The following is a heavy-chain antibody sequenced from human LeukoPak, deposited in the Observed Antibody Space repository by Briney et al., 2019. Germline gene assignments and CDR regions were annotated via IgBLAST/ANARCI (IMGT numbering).Heavy chain of an antibody. J-gene: IGHJ6*03. CDR3: ARVSYGDYGYYYYYYYMDV. CDR1: GGSISSYY. D-gene: IGHD4-17*01. V-gene: IGHV4-59*01. Sequence: SETLSLTCTVSGGSISSYYWRWIRQPPGRGLGWIGYIYYSGSTNYNPSLKSRVTISVDTDKKQFSLKLSSVTAADTAVYYCARVSYGDYGYYYYYYYMDVWGKGTTVTISS. CDR2: IYYSGST.